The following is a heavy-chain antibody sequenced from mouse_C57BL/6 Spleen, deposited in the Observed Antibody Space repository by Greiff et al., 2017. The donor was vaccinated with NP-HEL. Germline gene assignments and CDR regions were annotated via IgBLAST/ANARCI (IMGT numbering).Heavy chain of an antibody. D-gene: IGHD1-1*01. V-gene: IGHV1-20*01. CDR1: GYSFTGYF. CDR3: ARTPHYYGSALWYFDV. CDR2: INPYNGDT. J-gene: IGHJ1*03. Sequence: EVQLQQSGPELVKPGDSVKISCKASGYSFTGYFMNWVMQSHGKSLEWIGRINPYNGDTFYNQKFKGKATLTVDKSSSTAHMELRRLTSVDSAVYDCARTPHYYGSALWYFDVWGTGTTVTVSA.